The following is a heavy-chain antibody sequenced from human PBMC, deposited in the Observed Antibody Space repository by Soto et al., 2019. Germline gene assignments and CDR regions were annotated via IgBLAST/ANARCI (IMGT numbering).Heavy chain of an antibody. D-gene: IGHD6-13*01. CDR3: ASLIAAAGPPHSPRYYYGMDV. CDR1: GGTFSSYA. V-gene: IGHV1-69*12. Sequence: QVQLVQSGAEVKKPGSSVKVSCKASGGTFSSYAISWVRQAPGQGVEWMGGIIPIFGTADYAQKFQGRVTITADESTSAAYMELSSLRSEDTAVYYCASLIAAAGPPHSPRYYYGMDVWGQGTTVTFSS. J-gene: IGHJ6*02. CDR2: IIPIFGTA.